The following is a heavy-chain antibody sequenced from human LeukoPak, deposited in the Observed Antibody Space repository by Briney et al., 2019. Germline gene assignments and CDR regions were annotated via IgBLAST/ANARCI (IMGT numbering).Heavy chain of an antibody. J-gene: IGHJ3*02. Sequence: GGSLRLSCAASGFTFSSYEMNWVRQAPGKGLEWVSYITPAGTTYYADSVKGRFTISRDNAKTSLYLQMSNLRADDTAVYYCARDLGPHRSSPNSGAFDIWGQGTMVTVSS. D-gene: IGHD6-6*01. V-gene: IGHV3-48*03. CDR2: ITPAGTT. CDR1: GFTFSSYE. CDR3: ARDLGPHRSSPNSGAFDI.